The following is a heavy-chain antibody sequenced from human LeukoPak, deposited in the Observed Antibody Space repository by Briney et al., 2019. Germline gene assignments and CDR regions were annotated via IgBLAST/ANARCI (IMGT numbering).Heavy chain of an antibody. D-gene: IGHD3-22*01. J-gene: IGHJ6*03. CDR1: GGSFSGYY. CDR3: ARSYYDSSGYAWNYYYYYMDV. V-gene: IGHV4-59*08. Sequence: SETLSLTCAVYGGSFSGYYWSWIRQPPGKGLEWIGYIYYSGSTNYNPSLKSRVTISVDTPKNQFSLKLSSVTAADTAVYYCARSYYDSSGYAWNYYYYYMDVWGKGTTVTISS. CDR2: IYYSGST.